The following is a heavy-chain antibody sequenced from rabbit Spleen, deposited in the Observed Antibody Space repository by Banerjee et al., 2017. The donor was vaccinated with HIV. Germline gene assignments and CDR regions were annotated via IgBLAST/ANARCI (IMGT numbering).Heavy chain of an antibody. CDR1: GFSFSNKAV. D-gene: IGHD7-1*01. CDR2: IYAGSSGST. CDR3: ARDEVYAGYAGFGYATLHYVDL. V-gene: IGHV1S45*01. J-gene: IGHJ4*01. Sequence: QEQLVESGGGLVQPEGSLTLTCTASGFSFSNKAVMCWVRQAPGKGLEWIACIYAGSSGSTYYASWAKGRFTISRTWSTTVTLQMTSLTAADTATYFCARDEVYAGYAGFGYATLHYVDLWGQGTLVTVS.